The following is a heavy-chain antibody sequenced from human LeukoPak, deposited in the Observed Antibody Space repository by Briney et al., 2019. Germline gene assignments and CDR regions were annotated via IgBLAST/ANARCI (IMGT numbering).Heavy chain of an antibody. CDR3: ARGPLNTFGVDA. J-gene: IGHJ6*02. CDR2: IWHDESIK. D-gene: IGHD1/OR15-1a*01. CDR1: GGSFSGYY. V-gene: IGHV3-33*08. Sequence: LSLTCAVYGGSFSGYYWSWVRQAPGKGLEWVAVIWHDESIKSYADSVKGRFTVSKDNSQTTIYLQMNSLRAEDTALYYCARGPLNTFGVDAWGHGTTVTVSS.